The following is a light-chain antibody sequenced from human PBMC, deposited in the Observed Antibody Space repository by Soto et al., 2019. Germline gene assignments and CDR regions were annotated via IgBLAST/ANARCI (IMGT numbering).Light chain of an antibody. Sequence: IVVTQSPGTLFLSPGERATLSCRASQSVRNSLLAWYQQKPGQPPRLLIYAASRRATGIPDRFSGSGSGTDFTLTISRLEPEDFAVYYCQLYASSPEPFGQGTKVDIK. CDR1: QSVRNSL. CDR2: AAS. CDR3: QLYASSPEP. V-gene: IGKV3-20*01. J-gene: IGKJ1*01.